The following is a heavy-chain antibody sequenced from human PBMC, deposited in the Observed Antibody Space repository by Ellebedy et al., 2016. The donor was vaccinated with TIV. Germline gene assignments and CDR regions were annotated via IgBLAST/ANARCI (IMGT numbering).Heavy chain of an antibody. Sequence: SGPTLVKPTQTLTLTCTFSGFSLSTSGMCVSWIRQPPGKALEWLARIDWDDDKYYSTSLKTRLTISKDTSKNQVVLTMTNMDPVDTATYYCARTSSPLFDYSGYGAPFDYWGQGTLVTVSS. CDR2: IDWDDDK. CDR3: ARTSSPLFDYSGYGAPFDY. J-gene: IGHJ4*02. CDR1: GFSLSTSGMC. D-gene: IGHD5-12*01. V-gene: IGHV2-70*11.